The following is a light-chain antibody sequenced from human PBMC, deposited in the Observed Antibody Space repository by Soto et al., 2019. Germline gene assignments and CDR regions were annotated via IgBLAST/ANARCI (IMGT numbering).Light chain of an antibody. CDR1: QSVSSN. V-gene: IGKV3-15*01. J-gene: IGKJ1*01. Sequence: EIVMTQSPVTLSVSPGERATLSCRASQSVSSNLAWYQQKPGQAPRLLIYGASTRATGIPDRFSGSGSGTEFTLTISSLQSGDSAVYYCQQCTNWPRTFGQGTKVEIK. CDR3: QQCTNWPRT. CDR2: GAS.